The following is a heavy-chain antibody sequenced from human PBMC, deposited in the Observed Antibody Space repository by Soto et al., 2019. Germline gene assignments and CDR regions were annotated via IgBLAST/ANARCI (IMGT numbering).Heavy chain of an antibody. J-gene: IGHJ4*02. V-gene: IGHV5-10-1*01. CDR1: GYSFSAYW. CDR3: ARQIYDSDTGPNYQYYFDS. D-gene: IGHD3-22*01. Sequence: PGESLTISCKGSGYSFSAYWITWVRQKPGKGLEWMGRIDPSDSQTYYSPSFRGHVTISVTKSITTVFLQWSSLRASDTAMYYCARQIYDSDTGPNYQYYFDSWGTGTRFTISS. CDR2: IDPSDSQT.